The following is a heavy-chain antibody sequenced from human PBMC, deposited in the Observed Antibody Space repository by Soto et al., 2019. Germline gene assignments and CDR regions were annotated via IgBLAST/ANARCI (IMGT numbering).Heavy chain of an antibody. J-gene: IGHJ4*02. D-gene: IGHD1-26*01. CDR2: SYYSGIT. CDR1: GGSVRSKSHY. V-gene: IGHV4-61*01. CDR3: ARDTGSYPPRGVDS. Sequence: QVQLQESGPGLVKPSETLYLTCSVSGGSVRSKSHYWTWMRQPPGKGLEWIGYSYYSGITNYHSHLKSRVNISVDTAKNQFSLRLSSMTAADTAVYYCARDTGSYPPRGVDSWGQGTLVTVSS.